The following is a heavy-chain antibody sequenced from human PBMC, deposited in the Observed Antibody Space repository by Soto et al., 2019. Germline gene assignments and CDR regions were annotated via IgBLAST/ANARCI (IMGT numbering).Heavy chain of an antibody. V-gene: IGHV3-9*01. CDR2: ISWNSGSI. Sequence: EVQLVESGGGLVQPGRSLRLSCAASGFTFDDYAMHWVRQAPGKGLEWVSGISWNSGSIGYADSVKGRFTISRDNAKNSLYLQMNSLRAEDTALYYCAKDFTNYYSYYYMDVWGKGTTVTVSS. D-gene: IGHD2-2*01. J-gene: IGHJ6*03. CDR1: GFTFDDYA. CDR3: AKDFTNYYSYYYMDV.